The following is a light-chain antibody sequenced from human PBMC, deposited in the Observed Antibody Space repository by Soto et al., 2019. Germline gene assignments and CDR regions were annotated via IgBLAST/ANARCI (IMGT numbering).Light chain of an antibody. V-gene: IGKV1-5*03. J-gene: IGKJ1*01. Sequence: DIQMTHSPSTLSGSVGDRVTITCRASQTISSWLAWYQQKPGKAPKLLIYKGSTLKSGVPSRFSGSGSGTEFTLTIRSLQPDDFATYYCQRYNSYSEAFGLGTKVDNK. CDR1: QTISSW. CDR3: QRYNSYSEA. CDR2: KGS.